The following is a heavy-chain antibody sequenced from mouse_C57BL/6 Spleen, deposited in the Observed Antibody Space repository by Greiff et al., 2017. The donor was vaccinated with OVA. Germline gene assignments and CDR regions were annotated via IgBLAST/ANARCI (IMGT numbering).Heavy chain of an antibody. J-gene: IGHJ3*01. D-gene: IGHD2-4*01. CDR3: ASLYDYDVFAY. Sequence: EVQGVESGGGLVKPGGSLKLSCAASGFTFSDYGMHWVRQAPEKGLEWVAYISSGSSTIYYADTVKGRFTISRDNAKNTLFLQMTSLRSEDTAMYYCASLYDYDVFAYWGQGTLVTVSA. CDR1: GFTFSDYG. V-gene: IGHV5-17*01. CDR2: ISSGSSTI.